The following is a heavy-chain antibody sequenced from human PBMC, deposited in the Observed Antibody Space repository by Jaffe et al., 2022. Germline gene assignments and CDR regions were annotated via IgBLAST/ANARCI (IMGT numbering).Heavy chain of an antibody. V-gene: IGHV3-30*02. J-gene: IGHJ5*02. D-gene: IGHD6-13*01. CDR1: GFTFSDYD. Sequence: QVQLVESGGGVVQPGGSLRLSCAASGFTFSDYDIHWVRQAPGKGLEWVASIRYDGSKKYYADSVKGRLTISRDNSKNTLYVQMNSLRAEDTAVYYCARKGAAAGDFHWFDPWGQGTLVTVSS. CDR2: IRYDGSKK. CDR3: ARKGAAAGDFHWFDP.